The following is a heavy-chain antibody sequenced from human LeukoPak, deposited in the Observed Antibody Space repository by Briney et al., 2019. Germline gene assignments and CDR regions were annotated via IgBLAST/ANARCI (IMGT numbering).Heavy chain of an antibody. CDR2: ISYDGSNK. J-gene: IGHJ3*02. CDR1: GFTFSSYG. Sequence: PGGSLRLSCAASGFTFSSYGMHWVRQAPGKGLEWVAVISYDGSNKYYADSVKGRFTISRDNSKNTLYLQMNSLRAEDTAVYYCATLMTATLDAFDIWGQGTMVTVSS. V-gene: IGHV3-30*03. D-gene: IGHD2-21*02. CDR3: ATLMTATLDAFDI.